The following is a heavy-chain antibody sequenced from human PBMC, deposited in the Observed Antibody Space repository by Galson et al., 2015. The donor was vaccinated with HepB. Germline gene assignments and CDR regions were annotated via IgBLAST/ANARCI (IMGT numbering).Heavy chain of an antibody. CDR3: ARSTEYYSSAGFIY. D-gene: IGHD3-10*01. V-gene: IGHV1-46*03. J-gene: IGHJ4*02. CDR2: INTSGGSA. CDR1: GYTFSNYY. Sequence: SVKVSCKAFGYTFSNYYINWVRQAPGQGLEWMGIINTSGGSATYAQKFQGRVTMTRDASTSTVYMEMTSLRSEDSAVYYCARSTEYYSSAGFIYWGQGTLVTVSS.